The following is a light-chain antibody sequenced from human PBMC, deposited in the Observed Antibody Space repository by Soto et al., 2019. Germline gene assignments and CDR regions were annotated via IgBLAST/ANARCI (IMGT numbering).Light chain of an antibody. J-gene: IGLJ1*01. CDR3: SSFTSNRIYV. CDR1: HNDIGTYDY. Sequence: QSALTQPTSVSGSPGQSITISCTGNHNDIGTYDYVSWYQQHPGRAPRLLIHGVTTRPSGISGRFSASKSGLTASLTISGLQPEDEADYYCSSFTSNRIYVFXPGTKV. CDR2: GVT. V-gene: IGLV2-14*03.